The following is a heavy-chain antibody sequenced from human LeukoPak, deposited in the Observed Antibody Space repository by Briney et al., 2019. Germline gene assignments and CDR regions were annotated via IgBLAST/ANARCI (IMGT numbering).Heavy chain of an antibody. CDR1: GWSFSGYY. D-gene: IGHD6-13*01. Sequence: AESLSLTCAVYGWSFSGYYRSWIRQPPGKGLEWIGEINHSGSTNYNPSLKSRVTTSVDTSKRQFTLKLSTGTAADTAGYYCARGKRIAAACTSFRYYYYYYRGVWGKETTVTVSS. V-gene: IGHV4-34*01. J-gene: IGHJ6*03. CDR2: INHSGST. CDR3: ARGKRIAAACTSFRYYYYYYRGV.